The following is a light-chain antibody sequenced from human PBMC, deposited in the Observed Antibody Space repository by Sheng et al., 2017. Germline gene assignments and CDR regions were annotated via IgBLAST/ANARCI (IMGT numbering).Light chain of an antibody. J-gene: IGKJ2*01. V-gene: IGKV4-1*01. CDR1: QTLLFSSNNKIY. CDR2: WAS. CDR3: QQYYSTPPNT. Sequence: DIVMTQSPDSLAVSLGERATINCKSSQTLLFSSNNKIYLAWYQQKSGHPPKLLISWASVRESGVPDRFSGSGSETDFTLTINNVQAEDVAIYYCQQYYSTPPNTFGQGTKLEI.